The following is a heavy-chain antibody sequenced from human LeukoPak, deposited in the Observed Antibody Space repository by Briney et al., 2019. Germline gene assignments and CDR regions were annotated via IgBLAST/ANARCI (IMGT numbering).Heavy chain of an antibody. CDR1: GYTFTSYG. CDR2: ISAYNGNT. CDR3: ARDSISDY. J-gene: IGHJ4*02. Sequence: ASVKVSCKTSGYTFTSYGISWVRQAPGQGLEWMAWISAYNGNTNYAQKFQGRVTMTTDTSTSTAYMELRSLGPDDTAIYYCARDSISDYWGQGTLVTVSS. V-gene: IGHV1-18*01.